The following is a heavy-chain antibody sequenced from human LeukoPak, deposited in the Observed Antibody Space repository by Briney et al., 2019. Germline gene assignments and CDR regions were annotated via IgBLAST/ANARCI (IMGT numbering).Heavy chain of an antibody. Sequence: SQTLSLTCAISGDSVSSNSAAWNWIRQSPSRGLEWLGRTYYRSKWFNDYPLSLKSRITINPDTSKNQFSLQLKSVTPEDTAVYYCVRDSGYGLDAFDIWGQGTKATVSS. CDR3: VRDSGYGLDAFDI. J-gene: IGHJ3*02. V-gene: IGHV6-1*01. CDR1: GDSVSSNSAA. CDR2: TYYRSKWFN. D-gene: IGHD5-12*01.